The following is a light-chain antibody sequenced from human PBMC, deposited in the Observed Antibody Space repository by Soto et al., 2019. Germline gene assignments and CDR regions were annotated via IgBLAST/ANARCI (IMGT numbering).Light chain of an antibody. V-gene: IGLV2-14*01. J-gene: IGLJ1*01. CDR3: SSYTSSSLYV. CDR1: RDDIGAYDY. Sequence: QSVLTQPASVSGSPGQSITISCAGTRDDIGAYDYVSWYQQHPGNAPKLLVYEVTNRPSGVSDRFSGSKSGNTASLTISGLQAEDEADYYCSSYTSSSLYVFGNGTKVTVL. CDR2: EVT.